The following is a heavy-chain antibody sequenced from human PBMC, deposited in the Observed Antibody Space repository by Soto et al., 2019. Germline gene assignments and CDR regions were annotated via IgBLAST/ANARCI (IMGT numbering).Heavy chain of an antibody. J-gene: IGHJ6*03. V-gene: IGHV1-18*01. Sequence: ASVKVSCKASGYTFTSYGISWVRQAPGQVLEWMGWISAYNGNTNYAQKLQGRVTMTTDTSTSTAYMELSSLRSEDTAVYYCATATPSMVRGVIISPFYYYYMDVWGKGTTVTVSS. CDR3: ATATPSMVRGVIISPFYYYYMDV. CDR1: GYTFTSYG. CDR2: ISAYNGNT. D-gene: IGHD3-10*01.